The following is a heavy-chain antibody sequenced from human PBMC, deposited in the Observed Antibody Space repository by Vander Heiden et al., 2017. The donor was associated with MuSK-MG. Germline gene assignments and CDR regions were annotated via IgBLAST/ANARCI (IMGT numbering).Heavy chain of an antibody. CDR2: ISYDGSNK. CDR1: GFTFSSYA. V-gene: IGHV3-30*04. Sequence: GRSLRLSCAASGFTFSSYAMHWVRQAPGKGLERVAVISYDGSNKYYADSVKGRVTISRDNSKNTLYLQMNSLRAEDTAVYYCARDNPLLYGATAYYFDYWGQGTLVTVYS. J-gene: IGHJ4*02. CDR3: ARDNPLLYGATAYYFDY. D-gene: IGHD4-17*01.